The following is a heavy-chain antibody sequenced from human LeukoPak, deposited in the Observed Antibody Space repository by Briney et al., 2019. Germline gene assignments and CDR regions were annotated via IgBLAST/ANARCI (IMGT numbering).Heavy chain of an antibody. CDR3: ARRAYGTGFDF. Sequence: PSETLSLICEVSSVSITSSPYWWSWIRQPPEKGLEWVGTIYYSGNTFYHPSLASRVTISADTSKNQVSLRLTSVTAADTAVYYCARRAYGTGFDFWGQGTVVTVSS. V-gene: IGHV4-39*01. D-gene: IGHD1-1*01. J-gene: IGHJ4*02. CDR2: IYYSGNT. CDR1: SVSITSSPYW.